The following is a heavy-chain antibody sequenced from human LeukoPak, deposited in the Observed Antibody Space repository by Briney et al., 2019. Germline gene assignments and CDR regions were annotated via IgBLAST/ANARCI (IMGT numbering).Heavy chain of an antibody. CDR1: GYTFTGYY. J-gene: IGHJ3*02. Sequence: GASVKVSCKASGYTFTGYYMHWVRQAPGQGLEWMGWINPNSGGTNYAQKFQGRVTMTRDTSISTAYMELSRLRSDDTAVYYCARDRVEMDVLAFDIWGQGTMVTVSS. V-gene: IGHV1-2*02. CDR3: ARDRVEMDVLAFDI. CDR2: INPNSGGT. D-gene: IGHD5-24*01.